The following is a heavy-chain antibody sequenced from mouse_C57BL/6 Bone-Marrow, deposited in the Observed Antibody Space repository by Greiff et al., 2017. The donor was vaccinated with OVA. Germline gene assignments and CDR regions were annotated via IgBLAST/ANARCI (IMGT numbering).Heavy chain of an antibody. CDR2: IYPGDGDT. J-gene: IGHJ1*03. Sequence: VHLVESGAELVKPGASVKLSCKASGYAFSSYWMHWVKQRPVQGLEWIGQIYPGDGDTNYNEKFKGKATLTADKSSSTAYMQLSSLTSEDSAVYFGGSKWYFDVWGTGTTVTVSS. V-gene: IGHV1-80*01. CDR3: GSKWYFDV. CDR1: GYAFSSYW.